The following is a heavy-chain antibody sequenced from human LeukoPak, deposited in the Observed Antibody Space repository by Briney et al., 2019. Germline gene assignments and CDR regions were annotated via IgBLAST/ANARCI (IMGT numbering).Heavy chain of an antibody. CDR2: ISGSGGST. D-gene: IGHD3-22*01. V-gene: IGHV3-23*01. CDR1: GFTFSRYA. Sequence: GGSLRLSCAASGFTFSRYAMSWVRQAPGKGLEWVSAISGSGGSTYYADSVEGRFTISRDNSKNTLYLQMNSLRAEDTAIYYCARQSSSGYLGWGQGTLVTVSS. CDR3: ARQSSSGYLG. J-gene: IGHJ4*02.